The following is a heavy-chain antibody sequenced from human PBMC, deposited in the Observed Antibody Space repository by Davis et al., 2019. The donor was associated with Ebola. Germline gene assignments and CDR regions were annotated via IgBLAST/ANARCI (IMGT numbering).Heavy chain of an antibody. CDR3: TSGHFRGANDY. J-gene: IGHJ4*02. V-gene: IGHV3-15*05. D-gene: IGHD3-10*01. CDR2: IKSKNDGGTE. Sequence: GESLKISCAASGFTFNRAWMSWVRQAPGKGLEWVGRIKSKNDGGTEDYAAPVKGRFTISRDDSKSTLYLQVNSVKSEDTAVYYCTSGHFRGANDYWGQGTLVTVSS. CDR1: GFTFNRAW.